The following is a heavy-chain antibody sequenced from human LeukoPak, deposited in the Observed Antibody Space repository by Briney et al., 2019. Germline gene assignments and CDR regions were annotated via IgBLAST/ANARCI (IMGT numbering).Heavy chain of an antibody. CDR3: ARISLGAIWGYYYGMDV. V-gene: IGHV1-69*13. CDR2: IIPIFDTA. D-gene: IGHD1-26*01. Sequence: SVKVSCKASGGTFSSYAISWVRQAPGQGLEWMGGIIPIFDTADYAQKFQGRVTITADESTSTAYMELSSLRSEDTAVFYCARISLGAIWGYYYGMDVWGQGTTVTVSS. CDR1: GGTFSSYA. J-gene: IGHJ6*02.